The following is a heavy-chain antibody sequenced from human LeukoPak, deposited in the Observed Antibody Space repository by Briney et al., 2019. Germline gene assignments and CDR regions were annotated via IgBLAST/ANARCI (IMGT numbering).Heavy chain of an antibody. CDR1: GFTFSNFW. V-gene: IGHV3-7*03. Sequence: PGGSLRLSCAASGFTFSNFWMSWVRQAPGKGLEWVANINQDGSEKSYVDSVKGRFTFSRDNAKNTLYLQMNSLRAEDTAVYYCAKDRKGDGYNHEVFDYWGQGTLVTVSS. J-gene: IGHJ4*02. D-gene: IGHD5-24*01. CDR3: AKDRKGDGYNHEVFDY. CDR2: INQDGSEK.